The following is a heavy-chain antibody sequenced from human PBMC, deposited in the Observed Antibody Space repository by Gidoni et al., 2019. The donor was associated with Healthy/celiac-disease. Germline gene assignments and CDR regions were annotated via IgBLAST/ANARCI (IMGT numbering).Heavy chain of an antibody. D-gene: IGHD3-10*01. CDR2: IWYDGSNK. CDR1: GFTFSSYG. J-gene: IGHJ4*02. CDR3: ARDGGYYGSGSYFISGPFDY. Sequence: QVQLVESGGGVVQPGRSLRLSCAASGFTFSSYGMPWVRQAPGKGLEWVALIWYDGSNKYYADSVKGRFTISRDNSKNTLYLQMNSLRAEDTAVYYCARDGGYYGSGSYFISGPFDYWGQGTLVTVSS. V-gene: IGHV3-33*01.